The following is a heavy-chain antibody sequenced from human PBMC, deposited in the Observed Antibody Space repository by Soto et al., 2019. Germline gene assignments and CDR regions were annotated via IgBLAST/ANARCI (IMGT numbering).Heavy chain of an antibody. CDR3: ARGGTAYYYDSSGYYYCNY. CDR2: IIPIFGTA. V-gene: IGHV1-69*06. CDR1: GGTFSSYA. Sequence: SVKVSCKASGGTFSSYAISWVRQAPGQGREWMGGIIPIFGTANYAQKFQGRVTITADKSTSTAYMELSSLRSEDTAVYYCARGGTAYYYDSSGYYYCNYWGQGXLVTVSS. J-gene: IGHJ4*02. D-gene: IGHD3-22*01.